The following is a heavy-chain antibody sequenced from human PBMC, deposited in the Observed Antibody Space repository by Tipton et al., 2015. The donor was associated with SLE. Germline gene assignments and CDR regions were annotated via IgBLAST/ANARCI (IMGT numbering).Heavy chain of an antibody. J-gene: IGHJ3*02. Sequence: TLSLTCTVSGGSISSGSYYWSWIRQPAGKGLEWIGEINHSGSTNYNPSLKSRVTISVDTSKNQFSLKLSSVTAADTAVYYCAAGPDAFDIWGRGTMVTVSS. V-gene: IGHV4-61*09. CDR3: AAGPDAFDI. CDR1: GGSISSGSYY. CDR2: INHSGST.